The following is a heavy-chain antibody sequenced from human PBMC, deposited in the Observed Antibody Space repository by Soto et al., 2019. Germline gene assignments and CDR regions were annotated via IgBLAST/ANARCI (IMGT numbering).Heavy chain of an antibody. CDR2: IYYSGST. V-gene: IGHV4-39*01. CDR1: GGSISSSSYY. J-gene: IGHJ4*02. Sequence: QLQLQESGPGLVKPSETLSLTCTVSGGSISSSSYYWGWIRQPPGKGLEWIGSIYYSGSTYYNPSLESRVTISVDTSKNQFSLKLSSVTAADTAVYYCARTGELTPYPDYWGQGTLVTVSS. D-gene: IGHD1-26*01. CDR3: ARTGELTPYPDY.